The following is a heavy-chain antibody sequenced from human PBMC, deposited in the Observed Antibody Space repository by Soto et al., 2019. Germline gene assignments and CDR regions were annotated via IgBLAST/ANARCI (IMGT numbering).Heavy chain of an antibody. V-gene: IGHV4-30-4*01. Sequence: SETLSLTCTVSGGSISSGDYYLSWIRQPPGKGLEWIGYIYYSGSTYYNPSLKSRVTISVDTSKNQFSLKLSSVTAADTAVYYCARDSGYDSKTVYGMDVWGQGITVTVSS. CDR1: GGSISSGDYY. D-gene: IGHD5-12*01. J-gene: IGHJ6*02. CDR2: IYYSGST. CDR3: ARDSGYDSKTVYGMDV.